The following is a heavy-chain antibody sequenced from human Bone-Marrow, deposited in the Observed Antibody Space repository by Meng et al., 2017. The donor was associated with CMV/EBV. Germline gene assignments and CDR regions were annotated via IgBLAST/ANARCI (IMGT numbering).Heavy chain of an antibody. Sequence: GESLKISCAASRFTFSSYWVNWVRLAPGKGLEWVANIKQDGSEKYYVDSVKGRFTISRDNAKNSLYLQMNSLRAEDTAVYYCARDHRDYGDYIGYYGMDVWGQGTTVTVSS. J-gene: IGHJ6*02. CDR2: IKQDGSEK. V-gene: IGHV3-7*01. D-gene: IGHD4-17*01. CDR1: RFTFSSYW. CDR3: ARDHRDYGDYIGYYGMDV.